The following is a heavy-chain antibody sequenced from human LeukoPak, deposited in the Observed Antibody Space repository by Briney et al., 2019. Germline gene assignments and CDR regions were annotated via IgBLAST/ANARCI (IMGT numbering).Heavy chain of an antibody. V-gene: IGHV3-23*01. Sequence: GGSLRLSCAASGFSFRDYAMTWVRQAPGKGLEWVSTVSGGAEATYYADSVKGRFAISRDNSKSALYLQMDSLRAEDTAIYYCAKDTPLTAYTSGWSNNCFDYWGQGTLVTVSS. J-gene: IGHJ4*02. CDR2: VSGGAEAT. CDR3: AKDTPLTAYTSGWSNNCFDY. D-gene: IGHD6-19*01. CDR1: GFSFRDYA.